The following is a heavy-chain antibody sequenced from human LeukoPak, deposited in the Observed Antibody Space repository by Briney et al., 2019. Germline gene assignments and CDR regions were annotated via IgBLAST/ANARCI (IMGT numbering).Heavy chain of an antibody. CDR2: ISGSGGST. D-gene: IGHD5-12*01. CDR3: ARDHGYAFDY. Sequence: AGSLRLSCAASGFTFSSYAMSWVRQAPGKGLEWVSGISGSGGSTYYADSVKGRFTISRDNSKNTLYLQMNSLRDEDTAVYYCARDHGYAFDYWGQGTLVTVSS. V-gene: IGHV3-23*01. CDR1: GFTFSSYA. J-gene: IGHJ4*02.